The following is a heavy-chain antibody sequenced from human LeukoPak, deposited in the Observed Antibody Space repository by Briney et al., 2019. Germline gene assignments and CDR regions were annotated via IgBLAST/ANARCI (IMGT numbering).Heavy chain of an antibody. D-gene: IGHD5-18*01. CDR2: IYPGDSDT. CDR3: ARQGYGNRYYFDY. CDR1: GYSFTSYW. J-gene: IGHJ4*02. Sequence: GESLKISCRGSGYSFTSYWIGWVRQMPGKGLEWMGIIYPGDSDTRYSPSFQGQVTIPADKSISTAYLQWSSLKASDTAMYYCARQGYGNRYYFDYWGQGTLVTVSS. V-gene: IGHV5-51*01.